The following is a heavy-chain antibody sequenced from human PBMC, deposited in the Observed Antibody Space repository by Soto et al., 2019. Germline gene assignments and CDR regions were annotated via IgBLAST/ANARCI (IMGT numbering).Heavy chain of an antibody. CDR1: GFIFSDYD. CDR3: ARGSPAGGYCKRTSCYMAV. J-gene: IGHJ6*03. V-gene: IGHV3-13*01. D-gene: IGHD2-2*01. CDR2: IGTLSDA. Sequence: GGSLRLSCAASGFIFSDYDMHWLRQAAGKGLEWVAGIGTLSDAYYSGSVKGRFTISRENADNSLYLQMNSLGAGDTAVYYCARGSPAGGYCKRTSCYMAVWSKGTTVTVSS.